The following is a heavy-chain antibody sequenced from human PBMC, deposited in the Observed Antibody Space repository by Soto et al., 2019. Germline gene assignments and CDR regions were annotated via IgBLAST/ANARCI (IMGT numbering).Heavy chain of an antibody. V-gene: IGHV4-59*01. J-gene: IGHJ4*02. CDR2: IYYSGST. CDR3: ARAAGLGFYSDSGGYYFDS. D-gene: IGHD3-10*01. CDR1: GGSIKNYY. Sequence: PSETLSLTCTVSGGSIKNYYWSWIRQPPGKRLEWIGYIYYSGSTSYNPSLKSRVTISVDTSKNQFSLQLTSVTAAGTAVYYCARAAGLGFYSDSGGYYFDSWGQGTLVTVSS.